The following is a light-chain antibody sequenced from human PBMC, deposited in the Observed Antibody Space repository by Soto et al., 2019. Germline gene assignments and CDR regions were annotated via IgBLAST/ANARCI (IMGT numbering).Light chain of an antibody. J-gene: IGKJ1*01. Sequence: EIVLTQSPATLSLSPGERATLSCRASQTISSNYLAWYQQKPGQAPRLLIYDTSDRATGIPARFSGSGSGTDSALPITSLRPEAVEFSYYQHQSFEPPTWTFGQGTKVEI. CDR1: QTISSNY. CDR2: DTS. V-gene: IGKV3-11*01. CDR3: QHQSFEPPTWT.